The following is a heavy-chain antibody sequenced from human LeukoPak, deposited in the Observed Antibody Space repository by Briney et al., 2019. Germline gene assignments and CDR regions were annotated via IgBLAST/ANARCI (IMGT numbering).Heavy chain of an antibody. Sequence: GGSLRLSCAASGFTFSSYGMSWVRQAAGKGLEWVSAIGGSGSTTYYADSVKGRFTISRDNSKNTLYLQMNSLRVEDTAVYYCATDGAYWGQGTLVTVSS. V-gene: IGHV3-23*01. CDR2: IGGSGSTT. CDR3: ATDGAY. J-gene: IGHJ4*02. CDR1: GFTFSSYG.